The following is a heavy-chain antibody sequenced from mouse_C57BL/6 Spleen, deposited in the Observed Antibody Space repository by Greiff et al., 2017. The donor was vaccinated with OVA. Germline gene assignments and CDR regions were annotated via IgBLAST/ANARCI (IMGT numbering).Heavy chain of an antibody. CDR1: GYTFTSYW. CDR3: ARLDTTVVAHYFDY. CDR2: IHPNSGST. V-gene: IGHV1-64*01. J-gene: IGHJ2*01. Sequence: QVQLQQPGAELVKPGASVKLSCKASGYTFTSYWMHWVKQRPGQGLEWIGMIHPNSGSTNYNEKFKSKATLTVDKSSSTAYMQLSSLTSEDSAVYYCARLDTTVVAHYFDYWGQGTTLTVSS. D-gene: IGHD1-1*01.